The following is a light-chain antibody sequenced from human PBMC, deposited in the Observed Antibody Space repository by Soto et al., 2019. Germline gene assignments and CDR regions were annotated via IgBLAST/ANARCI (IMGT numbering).Light chain of an antibody. Sequence: DIQMTQSPSTLSASVGERVTITCRASQSVSNWLAWYQHKPGKAPKLLIYDVSSLESGVPSRFSGSGSGTEFILTISSLQPDDFATYYSQQYDSYSWTFGQGSKVDIK. CDR1: QSVSNW. V-gene: IGKV1-5*01. CDR3: QQYDSYSWT. J-gene: IGKJ1*01. CDR2: DVS.